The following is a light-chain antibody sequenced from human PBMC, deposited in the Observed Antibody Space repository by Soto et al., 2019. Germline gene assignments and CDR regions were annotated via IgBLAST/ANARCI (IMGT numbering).Light chain of an antibody. CDR2: DDS. CDR3: QVWDSRSDHVV. CDR1: NIGTNS. J-gene: IGLJ2*01. V-gene: IGLV3-21*02. Sequence: VLTQPPSVSVAPGQTASITCGGQNIGTNSVHWFQQKPGQAPLLVVYDDSDRPSGIPERFSGSNSGNTATLIISRVEAGDEADYYGQVWDSRSDHVVFGGGTKLTVL.